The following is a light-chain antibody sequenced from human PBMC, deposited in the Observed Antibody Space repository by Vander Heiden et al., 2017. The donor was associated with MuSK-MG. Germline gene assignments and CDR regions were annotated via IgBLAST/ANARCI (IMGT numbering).Light chain of an antibody. CDR2: AAS. CDR1: RSISSY. Sequence: DIQMTQSPTSLSASVGDRVTITCRASRSISSYLNWYQQKPGKAPKLLIYAASSLQSGVPSRFSGSGSGTDFTLTISRLQPEDFATYNCQQSDSTPRTFGQGTKMEIK. CDR3: QQSDSTPRT. J-gene: IGKJ2*02. V-gene: IGKV1-39*01.